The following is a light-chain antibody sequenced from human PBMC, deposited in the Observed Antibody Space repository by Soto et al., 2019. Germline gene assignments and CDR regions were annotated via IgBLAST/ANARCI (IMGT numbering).Light chain of an antibody. CDR2: AAS. Sequence: DIQLTQSPSFLSASLGDRVTITCRASQGISSYLAWYQQKPGKAPKLLIYAASTLQSGVPSRFSGSGSGTEFTLTISSLQPEDFATYYCQHLNSYPSLTFGGGTKVEIK. V-gene: IGKV1-9*01. CDR3: QHLNSYPSLT. J-gene: IGKJ4*01. CDR1: QGISSY.